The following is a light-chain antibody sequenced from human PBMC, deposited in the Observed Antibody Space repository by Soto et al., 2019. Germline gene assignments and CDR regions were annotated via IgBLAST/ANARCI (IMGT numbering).Light chain of an antibody. J-gene: IGLJ2*01. V-gene: IGLV3-1*01. CDR2: DDN. CDR1: KLGAKY. Sequence: SYELTQPPSVSVSPGQTATMTCSGDKLGAKYVCWYQQRPGQSPVLVIYDDNKRPSGIPERFSGSNSGNTATLTITGTQALDDADYYCQAWDNSVIFGGGTKLTVL. CDR3: QAWDNSVI.